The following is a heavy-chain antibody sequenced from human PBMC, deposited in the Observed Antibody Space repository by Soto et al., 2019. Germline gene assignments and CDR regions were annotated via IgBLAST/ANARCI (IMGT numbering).Heavy chain of an antibody. CDR1: GGSISSSSYY. CDR2: IYYSGST. D-gene: IGHD6-13*01. Sequence: QLQLQESGPGLVKPSETLSLTCTVSGGSISSSSYYWGWIRQPPGKGLEWIGSIYYSGSTYYNPSLKSRVTISVDPSKNQFSLKLSSGTAADTAVYYCARETAAAHWFDPWGQGTLVTVSS. CDR3: ARETAAAHWFDP. J-gene: IGHJ5*02. V-gene: IGHV4-39*02.